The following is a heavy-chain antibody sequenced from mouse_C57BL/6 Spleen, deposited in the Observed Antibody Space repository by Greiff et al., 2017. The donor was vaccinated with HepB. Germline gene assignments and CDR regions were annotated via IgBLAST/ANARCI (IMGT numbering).Heavy chain of an antibody. CDR3: ARGGTGTGFAY. CDR1: GYTFTSYD. D-gene: IGHD4-1*01. Sequence: VQLQESGPELVKPGASVKLSCKASGYTFTSYDINWVKQRPGQGLEWIGWIYPRDGSTKYNEKFKGKATLTVDTSSSTAYMELHSLTSEDSAVYFCARGGTGTGFAYWGQGTLVTVSA. V-gene: IGHV1-85*01. CDR2: IYPRDGST. J-gene: IGHJ3*01.